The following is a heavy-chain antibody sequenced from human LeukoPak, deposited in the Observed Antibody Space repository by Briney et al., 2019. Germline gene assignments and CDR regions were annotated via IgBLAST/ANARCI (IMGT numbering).Heavy chain of an antibody. D-gene: IGHD3-10*01. J-gene: IGHJ6*03. CDR3: ARAHLNYYGSGSYYYYYMDV. Sequence: SETLSLTCAVYGGSFSGYYWSWIRQPPGKGLEWIGRIYTSGSTNYNPSLKSRVTMSVDTSKNQFSLKLSSVTAADTAVYYCARAHLNYYGSGSYYYYYMDVWGKGTTVTISS. CDR2: IYTSGST. CDR1: GGSFSGYY. V-gene: IGHV4-59*10.